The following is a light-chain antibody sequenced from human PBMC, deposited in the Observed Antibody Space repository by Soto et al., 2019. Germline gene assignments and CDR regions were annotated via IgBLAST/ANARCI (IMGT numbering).Light chain of an antibody. CDR1: QGIGDS. CDR3: QKYNFAPFT. V-gene: IGKV1-27*01. Sequence: DIQMTQSPSSLSASVGDRVTISCRASQGIGDSLAWFQQRPGKPPKVLIHAASTLYSGVPSRFSGSGSGTNFTLTISSLRPEDFAVYFCQKYNFAPFTFGPGT. J-gene: IGKJ3*01. CDR2: AAS.